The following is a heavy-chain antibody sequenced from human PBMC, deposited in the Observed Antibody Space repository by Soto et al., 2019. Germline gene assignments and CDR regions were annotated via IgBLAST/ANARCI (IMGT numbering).Heavy chain of an antibody. V-gene: IGHV3-33*01. CDR3: ARDRVTSKPVFEYYVLAV. Sequence: PGGSLRLSCAASGFTFSSYGMHWVRQAPGKGLEWVAVIWYDGSNKYYADSVKGRFTISRDNSKNTLYLQMNSLRAEDTAVYYCARDRVTSKPVFEYYVLAVSAQGTTVPVSS. D-gene: IGHD2-2*01. CDR1: GFTFSSYG. CDR2: IWYDGSNK. J-gene: IGHJ6*02.